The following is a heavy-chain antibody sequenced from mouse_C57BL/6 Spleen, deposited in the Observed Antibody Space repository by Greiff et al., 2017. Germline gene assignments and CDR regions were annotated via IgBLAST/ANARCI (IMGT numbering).Heavy chain of an antibody. D-gene: IGHD2-3*01. J-gene: IGHJ2*01. V-gene: IGHV1-55*01. CDR1: GYTFTSYW. CDR2: IYPGSGST. CDR3: ARSDSYYADFDY. Sequence: VQLQQPGAELVKPGASVKMSCKASGYTFTSYWITWVKQRPGQGLEWIGDIYPGSGSTNYNEKFKSKATLTVDTSSSTAYMQLSSLTSEDSAVYYCARSDSYYADFDYWGQGTTLTVSS.